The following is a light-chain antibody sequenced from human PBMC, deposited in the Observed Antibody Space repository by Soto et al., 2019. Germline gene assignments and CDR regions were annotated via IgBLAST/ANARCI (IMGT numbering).Light chain of an antibody. J-gene: IGKJ2*01. CDR1: QTISTH. CDR2: AAF. V-gene: IGKV1-39*01. CDR3: QQSLTLPYT. Sequence: DIQMTQSPSSLSASVRDRVTITCRASQTISTHLNWYQQKPGKAPKLLIYAAFTLQSAVPSRFSGSGSGTDFTLTINSLQTEDFATYYCQQSLTLPYTFGRGTKLEIK.